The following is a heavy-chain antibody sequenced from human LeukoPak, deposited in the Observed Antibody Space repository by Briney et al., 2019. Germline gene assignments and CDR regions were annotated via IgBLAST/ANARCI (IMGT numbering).Heavy chain of an antibody. CDR1: GGSISSYY. Sequence: SETLSLTCTVSGGSISSYYWSWIRQLAGKGLEWIGHIYTSGSTNYNPSLKSRVTMSVDTSKNQFSLKLSSVTAADTAVYYCARDRGFGLLDYWGQGTLVTVSS. CDR3: ARDRGFGLLDY. V-gene: IGHV4-4*07. J-gene: IGHJ4*02. CDR2: IYTSGST. D-gene: IGHD2-15*01.